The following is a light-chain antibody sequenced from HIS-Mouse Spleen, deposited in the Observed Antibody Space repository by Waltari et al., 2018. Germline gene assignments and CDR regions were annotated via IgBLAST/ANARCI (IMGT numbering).Light chain of an antibody. CDR3: SSYTSSSTLDVV. Sequence: QSALTQPASVSGSPGQSITIPCTGTSSDVGGYHYVSWYQQHPGKAPKLMIYEVSKRPSGVSNRFSGSKSGNTASLTISGLQAEDEADYYCSSYTSSSTLDVVFGGGTKLTVL. V-gene: IGLV2-14*01. J-gene: IGLJ2*01. CDR2: EVS. CDR1: SSDVGGYHY.